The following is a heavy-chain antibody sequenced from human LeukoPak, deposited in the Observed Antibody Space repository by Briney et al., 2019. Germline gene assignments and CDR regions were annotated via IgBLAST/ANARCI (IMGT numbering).Heavy chain of an antibody. D-gene: IGHD5-18*01. V-gene: IGHV4-34*01. Sequence: PSETLSLTCAVYGGSFSGYYWSWIRQPPGKGLEWIGENNHSGSTNYNPSLKSRVTISVDTSKNQFSLKLSSVTAADTAVYYCARAARAAKVRSRGYSYGYLAYWGQGTLVTVSS. CDR1: GGSFSGYY. J-gene: IGHJ4*02. CDR2: NNHSGST. CDR3: ARAARAAKVRSRGYSYGYLAY.